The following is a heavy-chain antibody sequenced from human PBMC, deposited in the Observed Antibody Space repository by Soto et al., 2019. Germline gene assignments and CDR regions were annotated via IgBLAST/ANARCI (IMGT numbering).Heavy chain of an antibody. CDR2: AYYSGDT. V-gene: IGHV4-59*01. CDR3: ARDRSTYGGGGTGEVKENWFDP. Sequence: SETLSLTCSVSGGSISRYYWSWIRQPPGKGLEWIGYAYYSGDTGYNPSLQSRVTMAVDTSKNQVSLKLASVTAADTAVYYCARDRSTYGGGGTGEVKENWFDPWGQGALVTVSS. D-gene: IGHD2-8*01. J-gene: IGHJ5*02. CDR1: GGSISRYY.